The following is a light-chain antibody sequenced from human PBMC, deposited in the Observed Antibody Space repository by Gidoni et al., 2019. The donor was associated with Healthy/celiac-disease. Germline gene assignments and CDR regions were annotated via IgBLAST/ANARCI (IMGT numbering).Light chain of an antibody. CDR2: DVS. CDR3: SSYTSSSTLV. CDR1: SSDVGGYNY. V-gene: IGLV2-14*01. Sequence: HSALPQPASVSGSPGPSITISCTGTSSDVGGYNYVSWYQQHPGKAPKLMIYDVSNRPSGVSNRFSGSKSGNTASLTISGLQAEDEADYYCSSYTSSSTLVFGGGTKLTVL. J-gene: IGLJ2*01.